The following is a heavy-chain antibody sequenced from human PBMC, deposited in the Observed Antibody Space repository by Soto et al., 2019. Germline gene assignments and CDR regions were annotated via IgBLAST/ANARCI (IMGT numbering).Heavy chain of an antibody. CDR1: GFTFSSYA. D-gene: IGHD3-22*01. CDR2: ISYDGSNK. J-gene: IGHJ5*02. CDR3: ARPTRYYYDSSGQSAWFDP. V-gene: IGHV3-30-3*01. Sequence: GGSLRLSCAASGFTFSSYAMHWVRQAPGKGLEWVAVISYDGSNKYYADSVKGRFTISRDNSKNTLCLQMNSLRAEDTAVYYCARPTRYYYDSSGQSAWFDPWGQGTLVTVSS.